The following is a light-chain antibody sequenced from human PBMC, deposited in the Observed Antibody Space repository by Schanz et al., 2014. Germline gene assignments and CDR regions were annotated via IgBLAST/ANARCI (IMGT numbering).Light chain of an antibody. CDR3: HSYDTSLAVQV. J-gene: IGLJ1*01. CDR1: SSNIGAGYD. V-gene: IGLV1-40*01. Sequence: QSVLTQPPSVSGAPGQRVSISCAGSSSNIGAGYDVHWFQQHPGTAPKLLIYGNSDRPSGVPDRFSGSKSGTSASLVITGLRADDGADYYCHSYDTSLAVQVFGTGTKLTVL. CDR2: GNS.